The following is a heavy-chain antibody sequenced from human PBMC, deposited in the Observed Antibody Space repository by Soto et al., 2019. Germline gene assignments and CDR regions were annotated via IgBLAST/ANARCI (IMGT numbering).Heavy chain of an antibody. D-gene: IGHD3-3*01. J-gene: IGHJ4*02. CDR2: IVVGSGNT. CDR3: AADPTYDFWSGYSY. V-gene: IGHV1-58*01. Sequence: MQLVQSGPEVKKPGTSVKVSCKASGFTFTSSAVQWVRQARGQRLEWIGWIVVGSGNTNYAQKFQERVTITRDMSTSTAYMELSSLRSEDTAVYYCAADPTYDFWSGYSYWGQGTLVTVSS. CDR1: GFTFTSSA.